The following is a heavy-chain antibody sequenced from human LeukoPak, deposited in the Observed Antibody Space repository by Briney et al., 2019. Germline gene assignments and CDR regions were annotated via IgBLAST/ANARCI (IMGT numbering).Heavy chain of an antibody. CDR1: GFTFNTYW. V-gene: IGHV3-21*04. Sequence: PGGSLRLTCAASGFTFNTYWMHWVRQAPGKGLVWVSSISSSSSYIYYADSVKGRFTISGDTSRTTLYLQMNGLRAEDTAVYYCAKECDYSPGHKFDLWGQGTLVTVSS. J-gene: IGHJ4*02. CDR2: ISSSSSYI. CDR3: AKECDYSPGHKFDL. D-gene: IGHD3-10*01.